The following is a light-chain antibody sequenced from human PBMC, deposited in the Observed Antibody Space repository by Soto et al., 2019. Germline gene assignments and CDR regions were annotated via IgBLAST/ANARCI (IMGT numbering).Light chain of an antibody. CDR1: SGDVGRYNY. V-gene: IGLV2-8*01. J-gene: IGLJ2*01. CDR3: SSYTGNNNLVV. CDR2: GVD. Sequence: QSALTQPPSASGSPGQSVTISCTGTSGDVGRYNYVSWYQQHPGKAPKLMIYGVDKRPSGVPDRFSGSKSGFTASLTVSGLQAEDEADYYCSSYTGNNNLVVFGGGTKLTVL.